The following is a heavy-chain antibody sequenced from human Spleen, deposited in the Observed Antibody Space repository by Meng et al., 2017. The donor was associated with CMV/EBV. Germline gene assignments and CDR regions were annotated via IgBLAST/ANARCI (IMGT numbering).Heavy chain of an antibody. J-gene: IGHJ4*02. D-gene: IGHD5-18*01. CDR1: GYTFINYG. Sequence: ASVKVSCKASGYTFINYGIHWVRQAPGQGLEWMGWISAYNGNTNYAQNFQDRVTMTTDTSTSTAYMELRSLRSDDTAVYYCARRHSYGSHHFDYWGQGTLVTVSS. CDR2: ISAYNGNT. V-gene: IGHV1-18*01. CDR3: ARRHSYGSHHFDY.